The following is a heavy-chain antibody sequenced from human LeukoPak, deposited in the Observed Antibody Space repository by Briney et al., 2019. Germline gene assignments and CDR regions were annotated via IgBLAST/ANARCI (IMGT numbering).Heavy chain of an antibody. Sequence: SETLSLTCAVYGGSFSGYYWSWIRQPPGKGLEWIGEINHSGSTNYNPSLKSRVTISVDTSKNQFSLKLSSVTAADTAVYYCARAVTTNDYYYYMDVWGKGTTVTISS. V-gene: IGHV4-34*01. J-gene: IGHJ6*03. CDR2: INHSGST. CDR1: GGSFSGYY. D-gene: IGHD4-17*01. CDR3: ARAVTTNDYYYYMDV.